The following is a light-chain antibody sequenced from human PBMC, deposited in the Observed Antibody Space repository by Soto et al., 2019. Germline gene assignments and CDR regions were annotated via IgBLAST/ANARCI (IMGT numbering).Light chain of an antibody. V-gene: IGKV3-11*01. Sequence: ETVLTQSPATLSLSPGERATLSCRASQSVSTYLAWYQQKPGQAPRLLIYDASNRVTGIPARFSGSGSGTDFTLTISSLEPEDFAVYYCQQRSNWPPITFGQGTRLEMK. J-gene: IGKJ5*01. CDR2: DAS. CDR1: QSVSTY. CDR3: QQRSNWPPIT.